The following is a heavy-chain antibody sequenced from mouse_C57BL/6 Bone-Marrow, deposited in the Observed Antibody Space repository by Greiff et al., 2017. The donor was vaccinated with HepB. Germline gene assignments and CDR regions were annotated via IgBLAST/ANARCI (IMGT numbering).Heavy chain of an antibody. CDR3: ARWGSPMDY. J-gene: IGHJ4*01. Sequence: QVQLQQSGPELVKPGASVKISCKASGYAFSSSWMNWVKQRPGKGLEWIGRIYPGDGDTNYNGKFKGKATLTADKSSSTAYMQLRSLTSEDSAVYFCARWGSPMDYWGQGTSVTVSS. CDR2: IYPGDGDT. CDR1: GYAFSSSW. V-gene: IGHV1-82*01.